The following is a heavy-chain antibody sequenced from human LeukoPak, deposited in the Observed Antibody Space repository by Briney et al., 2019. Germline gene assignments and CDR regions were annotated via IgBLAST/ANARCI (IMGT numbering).Heavy chain of an antibody. CDR1: GFSFSSYW. D-gene: IGHD3-22*01. CDR3: ASSHDSSGND. J-gene: IGHJ4*02. V-gene: IGHV3-7*01. CDR2: IKDDGSLK. Sequence: QPGGSLRLSCVASGFSFSSYWMAWVRQAPGKGREWVANIKDDGSLKFYVDSVKGRFTISRANAKNSLYLEMNSLRADDTAVYFCASSHDSSGNDWGQGTMVTVSS.